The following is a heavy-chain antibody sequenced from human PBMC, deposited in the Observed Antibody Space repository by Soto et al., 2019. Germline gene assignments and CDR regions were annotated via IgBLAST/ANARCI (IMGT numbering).Heavy chain of an antibody. D-gene: IGHD6-6*01. CDR2: ISSSGSTI. J-gene: IGHJ3*02. CDR3: ARSVTSIAAQGGAFDI. CDR1: GFTFSSYE. Sequence: GGPLRLSCAASGFTFSSYEMNWVRQAPGKGLEWVSYISSSGSTIYYADSVKGRFTISRDNAKNSLYLQMNSLRAEDTAVYYCARSVTSIAAQGGAFDIWGQGTMVTVSS. V-gene: IGHV3-48*03.